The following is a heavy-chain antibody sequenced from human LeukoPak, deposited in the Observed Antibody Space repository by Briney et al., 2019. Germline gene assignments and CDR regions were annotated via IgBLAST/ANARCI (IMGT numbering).Heavy chain of an antibody. V-gene: IGHV3-43*01. D-gene: IGHD6-13*01. CDR3: AQGSSSWPSLFDY. Sequence: GGSLRLSCAASGFTFEDYTMHWVRQTPEKGLEWVSLINWDGSSTYYADSVKGRFAISRDNSKNSLYLQMNSLGTEDTALYYCAQGSSSWPSLFDYWGQGTLVTVSS. CDR1: GFTFEDYT. J-gene: IGHJ4*02. CDR2: INWDGSST.